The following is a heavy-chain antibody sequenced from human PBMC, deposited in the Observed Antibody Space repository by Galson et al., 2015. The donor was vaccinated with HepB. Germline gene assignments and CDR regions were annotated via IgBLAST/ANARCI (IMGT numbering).Heavy chain of an antibody. D-gene: IGHD3-10*01. V-gene: IGHV6-1*01. CDR2: TYYRSRWYT. J-gene: IGHJ1*01. Sequence: CAISGDSVSSKSAAWNWVRQSPSRGLEWLGRTYYRSRWYTDYTASVKSRITINPDTSKNQFSLQLNSVTPEDTAVYYWAREAWELVRGWDSWGQCTLVTVSS. CDR3: AREAWELVRGWDS. CDR1: GDSVSSKSAA.